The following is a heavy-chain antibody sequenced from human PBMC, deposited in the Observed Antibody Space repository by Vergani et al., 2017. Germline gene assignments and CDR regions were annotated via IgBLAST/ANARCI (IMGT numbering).Heavy chain of an antibody. CDR3: ARGGGFYYASSGYYSGYWYFDL. CDR2: IYYSGST. Sequence: QVQLQESGPGLVKPSETLSLTCTVSGGSISSYYWSWIRQPPGKGLEWIGYIYYSGSTNYNPSLKSRVTISVDTSKNQFSRKLSSVTAADTAVYYCARGGGFYYASSGYYSGYWYFDLWGRGTLVTVSS. CDR1: GGSISSYY. J-gene: IGHJ2*01. V-gene: IGHV4-59*01. D-gene: IGHD3-22*01.